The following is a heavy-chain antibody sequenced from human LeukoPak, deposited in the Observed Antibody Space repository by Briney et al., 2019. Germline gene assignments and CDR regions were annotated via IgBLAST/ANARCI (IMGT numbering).Heavy chain of an antibody. V-gene: IGHV3-23*01. CDR3: AKAPVTSCRGAFCYPFDS. Sequence: GGSLRLSCAASGFTFSSYGMSWVRQAPGKGLEWVSAISGSGGSTYYADSVKGRFAISRDNSRNTMYLQMNSLRVEDAAVYYCAKAPVTSCRGAFCYPFDSWGQGTLVTVSS. CDR1: GFTFSSYG. D-gene: IGHD2-15*01. CDR2: ISGSGGST. J-gene: IGHJ4*02.